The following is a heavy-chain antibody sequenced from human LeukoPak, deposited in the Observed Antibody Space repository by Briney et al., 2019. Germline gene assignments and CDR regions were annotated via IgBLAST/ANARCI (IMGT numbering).Heavy chain of an antibody. V-gene: IGHV4-59*01. D-gene: IGHD3-10*01. J-gene: IGHJ6*03. CDR2: IYYSGST. Sequence: SETLSLTCTVSGGSISSNYWSWIRQPPGKGLEWIGYIYYSGSTNYNPSLKSRVTISVDTSKNQFSLKLSSVTAADTAVYYCATFGGPGSYSSYYYMDVWGKGTTVTVSS. CDR3: ATFGGPGSYSSYYYMDV. CDR1: GGSISSNY.